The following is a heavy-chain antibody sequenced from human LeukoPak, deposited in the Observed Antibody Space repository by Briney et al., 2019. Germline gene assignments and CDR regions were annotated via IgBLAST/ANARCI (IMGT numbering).Heavy chain of an antibody. CDR3: ARGMGVDY. CDR1: GGSFSGYY. Sequence: SETLSLTCAVYGGSFSGYYWSWIRQPPGKGLEWIGYIYYSGSTNYNPSLKSRVTISVDTSKNQFSLKLSSVTAADTAVYYCARGMGVDYWGQGTLVTVSS. CDR2: IYYSGST. V-gene: IGHV4-59*01. J-gene: IGHJ4*02. D-gene: IGHD1-26*01.